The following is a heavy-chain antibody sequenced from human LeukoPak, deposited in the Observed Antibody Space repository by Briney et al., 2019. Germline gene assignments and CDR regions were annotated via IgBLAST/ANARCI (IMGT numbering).Heavy chain of an antibody. CDR2: IYYSGST. CDR3: ARESYYYDNPFIDY. D-gene: IGHD3-22*01. V-gene: IGHV4-59*01. CDR1: GGSISSYY. J-gene: IGHJ4*02. Sequence: SETLSLTCTVSGGSISSYYWSWIRQPPGKGLEWIGYIYYSGSTNYNPSLKSRVTISVDTSKNQFSLKLSSVTAADAAVYYCARESYYYDNPFIDYWGQGTLVTVSS.